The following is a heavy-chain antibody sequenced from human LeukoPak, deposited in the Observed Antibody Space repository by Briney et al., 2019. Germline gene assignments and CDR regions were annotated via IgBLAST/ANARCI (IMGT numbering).Heavy chain of an antibody. J-gene: IGHJ4*02. CDR2: ISYDGRNK. CDR1: GFIFSSYG. V-gene: IGHV3-30*18. CDR3: AKAIRTFWSGLPSDY. D-gene: IGHD3-3*01. Sequence: GGSLRLSCAASGFIFSSYGMHWVRQAPGKGLEWVAVISYDGRNKYYADSVKGRFTISRDNSKNTLYLQMNSLKAEDTAVYYCAKAIRTFWSGLPSDYWGQGTPVTVSS.